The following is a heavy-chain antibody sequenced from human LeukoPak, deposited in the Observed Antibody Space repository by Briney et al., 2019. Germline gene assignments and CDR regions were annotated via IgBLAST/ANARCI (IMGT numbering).Heavy chain of an antibody. CDR1: GLTFRNYW. CDR3: ARDLGHTGYDLYDY. Sequence: GGSLRLSCAASGLTFRNYWMRWVRQAPGKGLEWVANMKQDGSEKYYVDSVKGRFTISRDNAKNSLYLEMNSLRVEDTAVYYCARDLGHTGYDLYDYWGQGTLVTVSS. J-gene: IGHJ4*02. D-gene: IGHD5-12*01. V-gene: IGHV3-7*01. CDR2: MKQDGSEK.